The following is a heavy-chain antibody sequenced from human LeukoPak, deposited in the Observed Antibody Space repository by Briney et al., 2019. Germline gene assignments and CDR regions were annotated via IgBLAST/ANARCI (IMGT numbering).Heavy chain of an antibody. V-gene: IGHV1-2*02. D-gene: IGHD6-13*01. J-gene: IGHJ4*02. CDR3: ARDAGGYSSSWYGVY. CDR1: GYTFTGYY. CDR2: INPNSGGA. Sequence: ASVKASCQASGYTFTGYYIHWVRQTPGQGLEWMGWINPNSGGANYAQNFHGRVTMTRDTSISTAYMELSRLTSDDTAVYYCARDAGGYSSSWYGVYWGQGTLVTVSS.